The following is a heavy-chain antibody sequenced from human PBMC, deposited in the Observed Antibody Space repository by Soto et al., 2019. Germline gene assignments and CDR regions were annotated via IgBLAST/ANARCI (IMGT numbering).Heavy chain of an antibody. CDR2: INPNSGGT. J-gene: IGHJ5*02. Sequence: SVKVSCTASGYTFTGYYIHWVRQAPGQGLEWMGWINPNSGGTNYAQKFQGWVTMTRDTSISTAYMELSRLRSDDTAVYYCARDRRGIQAAPRNWFDPWGQGTLVTVSS. CDR3: ARDRRGIQAAPRNWFDP. D-gene: IGHD5-18*01. CDR1: GYTFTGYY. V-gene: IGHV1-2*04.